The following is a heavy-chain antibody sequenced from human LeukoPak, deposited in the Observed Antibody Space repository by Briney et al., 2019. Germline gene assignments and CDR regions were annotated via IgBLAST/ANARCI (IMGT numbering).Heavy chain of an antibody. V-gene: IGHV1-69*05. Sequence: SVKVSCKASGGTFSSYAISWVRQAPGQGLEWMGRIIPIFGPANYAQKFQGRVTITTDESTSTAYMELSSLRSEDTAVYYCARPAEVIDGDYDAFDIWGQGTMVTVSS. D-gene: IGHD4-17*01. CDR2: IIPIFGPA. CDR3: ARPAEVIDGDYDAFDI. CDR1: GGTFSSYA. J-gene: IGHJ3*02.